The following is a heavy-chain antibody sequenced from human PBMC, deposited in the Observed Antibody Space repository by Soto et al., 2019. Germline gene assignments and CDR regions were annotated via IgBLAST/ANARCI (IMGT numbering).Heavy chain of an antibody. CDR1: GFTFSNAW. Sequence: EVQLVESGGGLVKPGGSLRLSCAASGFTFSNAWMNWVRQAPGKGLEWVGRITIKTDGGTTDYAAHVKGRFTISRDDSKNTLYLQMNRLKTEDTAVYYWTTPKPYHSSGYYPYYFDYWGQGTLVTVSS. V-gene: IGHV3-15*07. CDR3: TTPKPYHSSGYYPYYFDY. D-gene: IGHD3-22*01. CDR2: ITIKTDGGTT. J-gene: IGHJ4*02.